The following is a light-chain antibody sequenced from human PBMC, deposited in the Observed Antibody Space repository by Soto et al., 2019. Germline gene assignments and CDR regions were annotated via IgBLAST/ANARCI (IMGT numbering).Light chain of an antibody. V-gene: IGLV2-14*01. CDR3: SSSTSSITPDV. CDR1: ITDIGAYNY. CDR2: GVS. J-gene: IGLJ1*01. Sequence: QSALTQPASVSGSPGQSITISCTGTITDIGAYNYVSWYQQHPGKAPKLLIYGVSSRPSGVSNRFSGSKSGNAAYLTISGVQADDEAEYYCSSSTSSITPDVFGAGTKLTVL.